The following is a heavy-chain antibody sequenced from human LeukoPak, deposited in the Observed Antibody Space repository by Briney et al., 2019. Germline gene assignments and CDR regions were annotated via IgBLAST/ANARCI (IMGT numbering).Heavy chain of an antibody. Sequence: SETLSLTCTPSGYSISSGYYWGWIRQPPGKGLEWIGSIYHSGSTYYNPSLKSRVTISVDTSKNQFSLKLSSVTAADTAVYYCARAGVMGTYYYMDVWGKGTTVTVSS. CDR3: ARAGVMGTYYYMDV. D-gene: IGHD2-21*01. CDR1: GYSISSGYY. J-gene: IGHJ6*03. V-gene: IGHV4-38-2*02. CDR2: IYHSGST.